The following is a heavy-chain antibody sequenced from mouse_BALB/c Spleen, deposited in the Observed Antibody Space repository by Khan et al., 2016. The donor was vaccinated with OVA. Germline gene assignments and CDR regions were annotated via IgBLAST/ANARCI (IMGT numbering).Heavy chain of an antibody. J-gene: IGHJ3*01. CDR3: VRDGDYHRSDDWFAY. D-gene: IGHD1-1*02. CDR2: INPSNGYS. CDR1: GYTFTSYT. Sequence: QVQLQQSGAELARPGASVKMSCKASGYTFTSYTIHWIKLRPGQGLEWIGYINPSNGYSNYNQKFKDKVTLTADKSSTTAYMQLSSLTSDDSAVYNCVRDGDYHRSDDWFAYWGQGTLVTVSA. V-gene: IGHV1-4*01.